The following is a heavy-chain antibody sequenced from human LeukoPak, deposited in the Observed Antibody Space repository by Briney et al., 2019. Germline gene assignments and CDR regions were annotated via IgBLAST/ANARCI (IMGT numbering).Heavy chain of an antibody. CDR1: GGSFSGYY. CDR3: AGRQLDV. CDR2: INHSGST. J-gene: IGHJ3*01. V-gene: IGHV4-34*01. Sequence: SETLSLTCAVYGGSFSGYYWSWIRQPPGKGLEWIGEINHSGSTNYNPSLKSRCTISLHTSKNHFSLKPSSVTAADTAVYYCAGRQLDVWGQGTMVTVSS. D-gene: IGHD2-2*01.